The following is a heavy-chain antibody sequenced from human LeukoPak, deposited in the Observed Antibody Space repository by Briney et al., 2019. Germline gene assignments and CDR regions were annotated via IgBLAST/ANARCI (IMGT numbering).Heavy chain of an antibody. CDR3: AGGLRRSLGVVIN. Sequence: ASVKVSCKASGYTFTSYDINWVRQATGQGLEWMGWMNPNSGNTGYAQKFQGRVTMTRNTSISTAYMELSSLRSEDTAVYYCAGGLRRSLGVVINWGQGTLVTVSS. CDR2: MNPNSGNT. V-gene: IGHV1-8*01. CDR1: GYTFTSYD. J-gene: IGHJ4*02. D-gene: IGHD3-3*01.